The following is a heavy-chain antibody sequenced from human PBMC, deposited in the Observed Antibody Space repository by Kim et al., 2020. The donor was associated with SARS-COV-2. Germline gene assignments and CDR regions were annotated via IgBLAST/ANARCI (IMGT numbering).Heavy chain of an antibody. Sequence: WGSLRLSCAASGFTFSSYAMSWVRQAPGKGLEWVSAISGSGGSTYYADSVKGRFTISRDNSKNTLYLQMNSLRAEDTAVYYCAKVLNNFWAVAGLVFDYWGQGTLVTVSS. CDR3: AKVLNNFWAVAGLVFDY. V-gene: IGHV3-23*01. CDR2: ISGSGGST. CDR1: GFTFSSYA. J-gene: IGHJ4*02. D-gene: IGHD3-3*01.